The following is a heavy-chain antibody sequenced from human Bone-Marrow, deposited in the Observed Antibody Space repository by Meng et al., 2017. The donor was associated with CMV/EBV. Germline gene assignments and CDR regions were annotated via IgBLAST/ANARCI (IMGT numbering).Heavy chain of an antibody. CDR2: IYYSGST. CDR3: ARGPYYDFWSGYYTSSWFDP. V-gene: IGHV4-59*12. D-gene: IGHD3-3*01. J-gene: IGHJ5*02. CDR1: GGSISSYY. Sequence: SETLSFTCTVSGGSISSYYWSWIRQPPGKGLEWIGYIYYSGSTNYNPSLKSRVTISVDTSKNQFSLKLSSVTAADTAVYYCARGPYYDFWSGYYTSSWFDPWGQGTLVTVSS.